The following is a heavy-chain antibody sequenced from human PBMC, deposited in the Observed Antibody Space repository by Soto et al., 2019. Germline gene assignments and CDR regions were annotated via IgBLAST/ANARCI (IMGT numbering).Heavy chain of an antibody. Sequence: GGSLRLSCASSCFSLITYGMHWLRRAPGKGLEWVAFIWYDGTKKFYANSVKGRSTISKDNSNNILYLQMSGLRVEDTAVYYCARDVLTAVAGSVNWFDPWGQGTLVTVSS. D-gene: IGHD6-19*01. CDR3: ARDVLTAVAGSVNWFDP. CDR1: CFSLITYG. CDR2: IWYDGTKK. J-gene: IGHJ5*02. V-gene: IGHV3-33*01.